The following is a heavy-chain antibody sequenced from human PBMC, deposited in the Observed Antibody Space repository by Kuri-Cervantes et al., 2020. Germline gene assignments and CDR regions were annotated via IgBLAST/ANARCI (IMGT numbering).Heavy chain of an antibody. CDR3: TRGPRNYGFDY. CDR1: GYTFTSYD. CDR2: MNPNNGNT. Sequence: GGSLRLSCKASGYTFTSYDINWVRQATGQGLEWMGWMNPNNGNTGYAQKFQGRVTMTRSTSISTAYMELSSLTSEDTAVYYCTRGPRNYGFDYWGQGTLVTVSS. J-gene: IGHJ4*02. D-gene: IGHD3-10*01. V-gene: IGHV1-8*02.